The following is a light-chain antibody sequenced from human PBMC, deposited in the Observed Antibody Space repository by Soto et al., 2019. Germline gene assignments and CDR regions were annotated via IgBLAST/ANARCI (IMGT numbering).Light chain of an antibody. V-gene: IGKV4-1*01. Sequence: DIVMTQSPDSLAVSLGERATINCKSSQSVLYSSNNKNYLAWYQQKPGQPPKLLIYWASTRESGVPDRLSGSGSGTDFTLTISSLQAEDVAVYYCQQYYSTPSPYTFGQGTKLEIK. CDR3: QQYYSTPSPYT. J-gene: IGKJ2*01. CDR1: QSVLYSSNNKNY. CDR2: WAS.